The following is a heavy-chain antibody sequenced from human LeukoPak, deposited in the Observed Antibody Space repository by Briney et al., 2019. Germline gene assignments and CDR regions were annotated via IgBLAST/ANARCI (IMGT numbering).Heavy chain of an antibody. Sequence: ASVKVSCKASGYTFTSYGISWVRQAPGQRLEWMGWISAYNGNTNYAQKLQGRVTMTTDTSTSTAYMELRSLRSDDTAVYYCARLSEHLSSWYGRSRYYYYYYMDVWGKGTTVTVSS. J-gene: IGHJ6*03. CDR2: ISAYNGNT. CDR3: ARLSEHLSSWYGRSRYYYYYYMDV. V-gene: IGHV1-18*01. D-gene: IGHD6-13*01. CDR1: GYTFTSYG.